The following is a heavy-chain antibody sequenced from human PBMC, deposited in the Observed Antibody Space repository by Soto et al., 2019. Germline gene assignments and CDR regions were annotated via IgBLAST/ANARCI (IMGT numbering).Heavy chain of an antibody. D-gene: IGHD1-26*01. CDR2: ISDSGGTS. CDR1: GFIFSNDV. Sequence: EVQLVDSGGGLVQPGGSLRLSCAASGFIFSNDVMSWVRQAPGKGLEWGSSISDSGGTSYYADSVKGRFTISRDNSKNTLYLQMNSLRAEDTAIYYCAKRPRALLTFDYWGQGTLVTVSS. J-gene: IGHJ4*02. V-gene: IGHV3-23*04. CDR3: AKRPRALLTFDY.